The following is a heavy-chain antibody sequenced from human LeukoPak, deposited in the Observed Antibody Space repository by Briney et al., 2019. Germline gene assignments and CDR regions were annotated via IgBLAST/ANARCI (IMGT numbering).Heavy chain of an antibody. CDR2: VSISGGTI. V-gene: IGHV3-11*01. J-gene: IGHJ4*02. CDR1: GFIFSDYY. Sequence: NAGGSLRLSCAASGFIFSDYYMSWIRQAPGKGLEWVSYVSISGGTIYYADSVRGRFTISSDNAKNSLYLQMNSLRAEDTAIYYCARTMITFGGVIVPMGFDYWGQGTLVTVSS. CDR3: ARTMITFGGVIVPMGFDY. D-gene: IGHD3-16*02.